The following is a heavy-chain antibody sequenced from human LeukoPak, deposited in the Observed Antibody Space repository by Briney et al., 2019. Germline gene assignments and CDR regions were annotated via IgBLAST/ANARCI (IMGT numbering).Heavy chain of an antibody. CDR2: IYPADSDT. V-gene: IGHV5-51*01. J-gene: IGHJ4*02. CDR3: ARQSRDGSKTRGYFFDY. CDR1: GYIFTNYW. Sequence: GGSLRISCQVSGYIFTNYWIGWVRQMPGKGLESLGIIYPADSDTTYSPSFQGQVSISADKSICTVYLQWSSLRASDTAMYFCARQSRDGSKTRGYFFDYWGLGTLVTVSS. D-gene: IGHD3-10*01.